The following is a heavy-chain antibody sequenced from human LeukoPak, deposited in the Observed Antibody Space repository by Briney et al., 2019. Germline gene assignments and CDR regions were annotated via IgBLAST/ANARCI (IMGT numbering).Heavy chain of an antibody. Sequence: ASVKVSCKASGGTFSSYAISWVRQAPGQGHEWMGGIIPIFGTANYAQKFQGRVTITADESTSTAYMELSSLRSEDTAVYYCARVGGCSSTSCYEGWFDPWGQGTLVTVSS. D-gene: IGHD2-2*01. CDR1: GGTFSSYA. V-gene: IGHV1-69*13. J-gene: IGHJ5*02. CDR3: ARVGGCSSTSCYEGWFDP. CDR2: IIPIFGTA.